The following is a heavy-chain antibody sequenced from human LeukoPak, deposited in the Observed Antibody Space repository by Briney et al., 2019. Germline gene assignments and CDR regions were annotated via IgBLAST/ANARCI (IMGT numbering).Heavy chain of an antibody. CDR2: MNPNSGNT. CDR3: ARDHYDSSGYDY. V-gene: IGHV1-8*03. D-gene: IGHD3-22*01. J-gene: IGHJ4*02. CDR1: GYTFTSYD. Sequence: ASVKVSCKASGYTFTSYDINWVRQATGQGLEWMGWMNPNSGNTGYAQKFQGRVTITRNTSISTAYTELSSLRSEDTAVYYCARDHYDSSGYDYWGQGTLVTVSS.